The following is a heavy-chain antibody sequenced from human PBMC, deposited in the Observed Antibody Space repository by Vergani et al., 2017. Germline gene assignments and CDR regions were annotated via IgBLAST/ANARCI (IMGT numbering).Heavy chain of an antibody. Sequence: EVQLVESGGGLVQPGGSLRLSCAASGFTFSSYSMNWVRQAPGKGREWVSYISSSSGTIYYADSVKGRFTISRDNAKNSLYLRMNSLRDADTAVYYCARERIEAVAGHPGYLDCWGEGTLVTVSS. V-gene: IGHV3-48*02. D-gene: IGHD6-19*01. CDR2: ISSSSGTI. CDR1: GFTFSSYS. J-gene: IGHJ4*02. CDR3: ARERIEAVAGHPGYLDC.